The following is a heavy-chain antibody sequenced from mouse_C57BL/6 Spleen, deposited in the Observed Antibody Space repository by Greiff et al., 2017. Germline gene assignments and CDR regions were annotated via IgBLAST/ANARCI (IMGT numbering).Heavy chain of an antibody. CDR3: ASTVVAPFDY. CDR1: GYTFTTYP. Sequence: VLLVESGAELVKPGASVKMSCKASGYTFTTYPIEWMKQNHGKSLEWIGNFHPYNDDTKYNEKFKGKATLTVEKSSSTAYLQLSRLTSDDSAVYYCASTVVAPFDYWGQGTTLTVSS. V-gene: IGHV1-47*01. CDR2: FHPYNDDT. D-gene: IGHD1-1*01. J-gene: IGHJ2*01.